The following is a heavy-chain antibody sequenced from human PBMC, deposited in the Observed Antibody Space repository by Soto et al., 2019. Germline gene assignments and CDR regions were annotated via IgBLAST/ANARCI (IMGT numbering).Heavy chain of an antibody. CDR1: GYTPTELS. J-gene: IGHJ6*02. D-gene: IGHD4-17*01. CDR2: FDPEDGET. Sequence: APVNGSCHVCGYTPTELSIHWVRQAPGKGLEWMGGFDPEDGETIYAQKFQGRVTMTEDTSTDTAYMELSSLRSEDTAVYYCARSGLTTSAYYYGMDVWGQGTTVTVSS. V-gene: IGHV1-24*01. CDR3: ARSGLTTSAYYYGMDV.